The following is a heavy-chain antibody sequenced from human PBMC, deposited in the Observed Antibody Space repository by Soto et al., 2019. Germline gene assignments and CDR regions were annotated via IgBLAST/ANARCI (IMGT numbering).Heavy chain of an antibody. V-gene: IGHV4-34*01. CDR1: GGSFSGYY. Sequence: SETLSLTCAVYGGSFSGYYWSWIRQPPGKGLEWIGEINHSGSTNYNPSLKSRVTISVDTSKNQFSLKLSSVTAADTAVYYCAGTTIAVAAMTRFDPWGQGTLVTVSS. CDR2: INHSGST. J-gene: IGHJ5*02. D-gene: IGHD6-19*01. CDR3: AGTTIAVAAMTRFDP.